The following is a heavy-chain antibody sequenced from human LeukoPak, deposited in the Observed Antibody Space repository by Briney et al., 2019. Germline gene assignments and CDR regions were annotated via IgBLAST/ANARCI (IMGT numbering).Heavy chain of an antibody. CDR2: FYYSGST. V-gene: IGHV4-59*01. D-gene: IGHD3-10*01. CDR3: AREYYGSGSHPYWFDP. J-gene: IGHJ5*02. Sequence: SETLSLTCTVSGVSISTSYWSWIRQAPGKGLEWMAYFYYSGSTKSNPPLKSRAIISVDTSKNQFSVKLSSVTAADTAVYYCAREYYGSGSHPYWFDPWGQGTLVTVSS. CDR1: GVSISTSY.